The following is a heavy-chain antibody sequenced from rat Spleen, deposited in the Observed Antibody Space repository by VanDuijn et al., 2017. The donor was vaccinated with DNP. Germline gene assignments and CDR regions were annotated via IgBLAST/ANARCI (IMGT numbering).Heavy chain of an antibody. J-gene: IGHJ4*01. CDR2: VDYDGSRT. Sequence: EVQLVESGGGLVQPGRSLKLSCAASGFTFSDYNMAWVRQAPKKGLEWVATVDYDGSRTYYRDSVKGRFTISRDNVKSTLYLQMDSLRSEDTATYYCATFEGRDAWGQGTSVTVSS. CDR1: GFTFSDYN. CDR3: ATFEGRDA. D-gene: IGHD1-11*01. V-gene: IGHV5S10*01.